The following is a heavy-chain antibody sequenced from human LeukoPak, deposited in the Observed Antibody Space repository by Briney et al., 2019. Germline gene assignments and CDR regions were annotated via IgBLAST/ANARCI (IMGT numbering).Heavy chain of an antibody. D-gene: IGHD2-2*01. Sequence: ASVTVSCKASGYTFTGYYMHWVRQAPGKGLEWMGWINPNSGGTNYAQKFQGRVTMTRDTSISTAYMELSRLRSDDTAVYYCARGSEYQLLFEDYWGQGTLVTVSS. J-gene: IGHJ4*02. V-gene: IGHV1-2*02. CDR2: INPNSGGT. CDR1: GYTFTGYY. CDR3: ARGSEYQLLFEDY.